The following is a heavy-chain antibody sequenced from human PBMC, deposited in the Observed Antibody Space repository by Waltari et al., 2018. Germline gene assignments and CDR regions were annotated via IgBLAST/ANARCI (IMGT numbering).Heavy chain of an antibody. Sequence: EVQLVESGGSLVQPGGSLRLSCATSEFSFSSSWMHWVRHSPGKGLVWVSRSNSEGGGIGYADSVRGRFTVSRDNARNTLYLQMNSLRDEDTAVYYCAKLTPPEDYWGQGTLVTVSS. V-gene: IGHV3-74*01. D-gene: IGHD7-27*01. CDR1: EFSFSSSW. CDR3: AKLTPPEDY. CDR2: SNSEGGGI. J-gene: IGHJ4*02.